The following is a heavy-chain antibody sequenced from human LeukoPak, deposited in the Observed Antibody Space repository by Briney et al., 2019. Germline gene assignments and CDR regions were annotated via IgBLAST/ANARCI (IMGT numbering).Heavy chain of an antibody. CDR1: GGSFSGYY. CDR2: INHSGST. Sequence: SETLSLTCAVHGGSFSGYYWSWIRQPPGKGLEWIGEINHSGSTNYNPSLKSRVTISVDTSKNQFSLKLSSVTAADTAVYYCASKITMVRGGLVDVWGKGTTVTISS. CDR3: ASKITMVRGGLVDV. D-gene: IGHD3-10*01. V-gene: IGHV4-34*01. J-gene: IGHJ6*04.